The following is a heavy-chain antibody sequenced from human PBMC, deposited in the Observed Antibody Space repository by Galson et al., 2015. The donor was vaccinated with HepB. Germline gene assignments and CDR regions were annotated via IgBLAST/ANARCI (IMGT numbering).Heavy chain of an antibody. Sequence: SVKVSCKASGYTFTGYYMHWVRQAPGQGLEWMGRINPNSGGTNYAQKFQGRVTMTRDTSISTAYMELSRLRSDDTAVYYCASQILTGYLFDYWGQGTLVTVSS. J-gene: IGHJ4*02. V-gene: IGHV1-2*06. CDR2: INPNSGGT. D-gene: IGHD3-9*01. CDR3: ASQILTGYLFDY. CDR1: GYTFTGYY.